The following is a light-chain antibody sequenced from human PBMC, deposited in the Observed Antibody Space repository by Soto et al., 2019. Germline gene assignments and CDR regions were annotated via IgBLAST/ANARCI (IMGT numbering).Light chain of an antibody. J-gene: IGKJ1*01. CDR1: QSISNW. CDR2: KAS. CDR3: QQYQSYWT. V-gene: IGKV1-5*03. Sequence: DIQMTQSPSTLSASVGDRVTITCRASQSISNWLAWYQQKPGKAPKVLIYKASSLESGVPSRFSGSGSGTEFTLTISSLQPDDFATYHCQQYQSYWTFGQGTKVEIQ.